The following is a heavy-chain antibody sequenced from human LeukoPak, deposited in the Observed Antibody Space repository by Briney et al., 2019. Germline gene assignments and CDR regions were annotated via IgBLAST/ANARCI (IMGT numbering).Heavy chain of an antibody. CDR3: AKDLYSSGWYNYFDP. J-gene: IGHJ5*02. D-gene: IGHD6-19*01. V-gene: IGHV3-30*18. Sequence: PGGSLRLSCAASGFTFSSYSMNWVRQAPGKGLEWVAMISHDGSEKYYVDSAKGRFTISRDNSKNTLYLQMNSLRGEDTAMYYCAKDLYSSGWYNYFDPWGQGTLVTVSS. CDR1: GFTFSSYS. CDR2: ISHDGSEK.